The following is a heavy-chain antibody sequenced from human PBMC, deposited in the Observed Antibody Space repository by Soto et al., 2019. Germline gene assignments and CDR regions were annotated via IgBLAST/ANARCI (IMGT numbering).Heavy chain of an antibody. V-gene: IGHV4-39*01. CDR3: ASTVTPEYYYYYYIDV. J-gene: IGHJ6*03. D-gene: IGHD4-17*01. Sequence: SETLSLTGTVSGGSISSSSYYWGWIRKPPGKGLEWIGSIYYSGSTYYNPSLKSRVTISVDTSKNQFSLKLSSVTAADTAVYYCASTVTPEYYYYYYIDVWGKGTTVTVSS. CDR2: IYYSGST. CDR1: GGSISSSSYY.